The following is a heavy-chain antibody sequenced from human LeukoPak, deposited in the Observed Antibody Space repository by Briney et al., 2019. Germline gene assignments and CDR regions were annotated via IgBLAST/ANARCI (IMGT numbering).Heavy chain of an antibody. V-gene: IGHV4-39*01. CDR1: GGSISSSSYY. Sequence: PSETLSLTCTVSGGSISSSSYYWGWIRQPPGKGLEWIGSIYYSGSTYYNPSLKSRVTISVDTSKNQFSLKLSSVTAADTAVYYCARLKWELTYNWFDLWGQGTLVTVSS. CDR3: ARLKWELTYNWFDL. J-gene: IGHJ5*02. CDR2: IYYSGST. D-gene: IGHD1-26*01.